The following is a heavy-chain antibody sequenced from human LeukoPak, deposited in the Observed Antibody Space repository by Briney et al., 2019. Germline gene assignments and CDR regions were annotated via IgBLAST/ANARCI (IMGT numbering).Heavy chain of an antibody. CDR1: GFTFSDYY. CDR3: ARGLYSYGLLGFDP. J-gene: IGHJ5*02. Sequence: GGSLRLSCAASGFTFSDYYMSWIRQAPGKGLEWVSYTSSSGSTIYYADPVKGRFTISRDNAKNSLYLQMNSLRAEDTAVYYCARGLYSYGLLGFDPWGQGTLVTVSS. D-gene: IGHD5-18*01. CDR2: TSSSGSTI. V-gene: IGHV3-11*01.